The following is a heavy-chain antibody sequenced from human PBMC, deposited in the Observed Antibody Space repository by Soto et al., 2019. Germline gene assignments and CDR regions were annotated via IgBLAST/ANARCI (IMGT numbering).Heavy chain of an antibody. J-gene: IGHJ6*02. CDR1: GYTFTAYH. Sequence: QVQLVQSGAEVKEPGDSVRVSCEASGYTFTAYHIHWVRQAPGQGLEWMGWINPKFGDTTYAQDCQGRVSMTRDMSISTVYMELSRLTSDDTAIYYCARNMDYYYGRGSGNGHGVWGQGTTVTGFS. V-gene: IGHV1-2*02. CDR3: ARNMDYYYGRGSGNGHGV. D-gene: IGHD3-10*02. CDR2: INPKFGDT.